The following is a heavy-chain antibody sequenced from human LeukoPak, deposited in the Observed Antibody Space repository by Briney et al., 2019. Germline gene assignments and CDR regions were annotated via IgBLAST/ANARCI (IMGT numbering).Heavy chain of an antibody. CDR2: IYYSGST. CDR3: ARGGYSSGRNWFDP. D-gene: IGHD6-19*01. V-gene: IGHV4-31*03. J-gene: IGHJ5*02. Sequence: PSETLSLTCTVSGGSISSGGYYWSWIRQHPGKGLEWIGYIYYSGSTYYNPSLKSRVTISVDTSKNQFSLKLSSVTAADTAVYYCARGGYSSGRNWFDPWGQGTLVTVSS. CDR1: GGSISSGGYY.